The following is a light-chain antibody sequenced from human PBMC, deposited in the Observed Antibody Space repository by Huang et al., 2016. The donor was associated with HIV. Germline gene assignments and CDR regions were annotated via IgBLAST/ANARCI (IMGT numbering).Light chain of an antibody. V-gene: IGKV3-15*01. CDR2: SAS. Sequence: EIVMTQSPATLSVTPGEGATLSCRATQSVSVNLAWYQQKPGQAPRLLIHSASTSATGIPVRFSGGGSGTEFTLTISRLQSEDSAVYYCQQYNNGPPWTFGQGTKVEIK. CDR1: QSVSVN. J-gene: IGKJ1*01. CDR3: QQYNNGPPWT.